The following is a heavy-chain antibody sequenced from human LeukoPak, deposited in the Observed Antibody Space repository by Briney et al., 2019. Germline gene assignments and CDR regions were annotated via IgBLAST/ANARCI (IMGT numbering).Heavy chain of an antibody. Sequence: GGSLRLSCAASGFTLSSYAMSWVRQAPGKGLEWVSSISASGGSTNYADSVKGRFTISRDNSKNTLYLQMNSLRAEDTAVYYCAKESGPYDYVWGSYRLTYYYYYYMDVWGKGTTVTVSS. CDR3: AKESGPYDYVWGSYRLTYYYYYYMDV. J-gene: IGHJ6*03. D-gene: IGHD3-16*02. CDR1: GFTLSSYA. CDR2: ISASGGST. V-gene: IGHV3-23*01.